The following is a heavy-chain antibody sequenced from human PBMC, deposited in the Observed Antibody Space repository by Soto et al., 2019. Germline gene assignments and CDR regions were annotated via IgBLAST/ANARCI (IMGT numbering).Heavy chain of an antibody. J-gene: IGHJ6*02. CDR3: AKGRSYYYYYGVDV. CDR1: GFNFSSCA. CDR2: IIDSGGST. V-gene: IGHV3-23*01. Sequence: EVQLLESGGGLVQPGGSLRLSCAASGFNFSSCAMDWVRQAPGKGLEGVSDIIDSGGSTYYADAVKGRFTIPRDNSKSTLYLQMNSLRAEDTALYYCAKGRSYYYYYGVDVWGQGTTVTVSS.